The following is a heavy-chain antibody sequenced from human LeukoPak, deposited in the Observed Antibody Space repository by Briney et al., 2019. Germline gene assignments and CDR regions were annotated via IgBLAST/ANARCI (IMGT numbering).Heavy chain of an antibody. V-gene: IGHV4-59*01. Sequence: PSETLSLTCTVSGGSISSYYWSWIRQPPGKGLEWIGHIYYSGSTNYNPSLKSRVTISVDTSKNQFSLKLSSVTAADTAVYYCAGSTYYDFWSGPTRFDYWGQGTLVTVSS. CDR3: AGSTYYDFWSGPTRFDY. D-gene: IGHD3-3*01. CDR1: GGSISSYY. J-gene: IGHJ4*02. CDR2: IYYSGST.